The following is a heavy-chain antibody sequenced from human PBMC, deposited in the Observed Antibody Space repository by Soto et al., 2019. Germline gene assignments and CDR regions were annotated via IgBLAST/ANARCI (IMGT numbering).Heavy chain of an antibody. CDR3: AKDLEDIVVVVAAQINDAFDI. CDR2: ISGSGGST. D-gene: IGHD2-15*01. V-gene: IGHV3-23*01. Sequence: GVLRLSCAASGFTFSSYAMSWVRQAPGKGLEWVSAISGSGGSTYYADSVKGRFTISRDNSKNTLYLQMNSLRAEDTAVYYCAKDLEDIVVVVAAQINDAFDIWGQGTMVTVSS. CDR1: GFTFSSYA. J-gene: IGHJ3*02.